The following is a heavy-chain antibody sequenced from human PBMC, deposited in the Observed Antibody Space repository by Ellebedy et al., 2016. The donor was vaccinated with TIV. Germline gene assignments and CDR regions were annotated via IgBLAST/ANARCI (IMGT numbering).Heavy chain of an antibody. V-gene: IGHV4-34*01. D-gene: IGHD6-13*01. J-gene: IGHJ5*02. CDR1: GGSISSYY. CDR2: INHSGST. CDR3: ARLRIAAAGLPHVWFNP. Sequence: SETLSLTXTVSGGSISSYYWSWIRQPPGKGLEWIGEINHSGSTNYNPSLKSRVTISVDTSKNQFSLKLSSVTAADTAVYYCARLRIAAAGLPHVWFNPWGQGTLVTVSS.